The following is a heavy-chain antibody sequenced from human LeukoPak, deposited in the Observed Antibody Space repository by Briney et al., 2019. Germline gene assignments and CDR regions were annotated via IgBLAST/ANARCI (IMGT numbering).Heavy chain of an antibody. Sequence: SETLSLTCTVSGGSISSGGYYWSWIRQHPGKGLEWIGYFYYSGSTYYNPSLKSRVTISVDTSKNQFSLKLSSVTAADTAVYYCARGHSITMIVGPRAFDIWGQGTMVTVSS. CDR1: GGSISSGGYY. D-gene: IGHD3-22*01. J-gene: IGHJ3*02. V-gene: IGHV4-31*03. CDR2: FYYSGST. CDR3: ARGHSITMIVGPRAFDI.